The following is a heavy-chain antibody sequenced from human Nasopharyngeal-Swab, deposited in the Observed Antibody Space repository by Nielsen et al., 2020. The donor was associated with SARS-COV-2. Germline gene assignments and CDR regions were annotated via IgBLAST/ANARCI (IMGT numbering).Heavy chain of an antibody. CDR2: IIGSSSYI. CDR3: ARAGIAARPGIDP. Sequence: GESLKISCAASGFTFSSYSMNWVRQAPGKGLEWVSSIIGSSSYIYYADSVKGRFTISRDNAKNSLYLQMNSLRDEDTAVYYCARAGIAARPGIDPWGQGTLVTVSS. D-gene: IGHD6-6*01. J-gene: IGHJ5*02. CDR1: GFTFSSYS. V-gene: IGHV3-21*01.